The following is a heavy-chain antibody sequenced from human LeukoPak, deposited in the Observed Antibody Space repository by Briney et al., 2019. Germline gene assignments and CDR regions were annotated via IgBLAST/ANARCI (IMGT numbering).Heavy chain of an antibody. CDR3: AKGPGHDY. J-gene: IGHJ4*02. CDR1: GFTFSSYE. CDR2: ISGSGGVYT. Sequence: PGGSLRLSCAASGFTFSSYEMNWVRQAPGKGLEWVSTISGSGGVYTYYADSVKGRFTISRDNSKNTLYLQMNSLRAEDTAVYYCAKGPGHDYWGQGTLVTVSS. V-gene: IGHV3-23*01.